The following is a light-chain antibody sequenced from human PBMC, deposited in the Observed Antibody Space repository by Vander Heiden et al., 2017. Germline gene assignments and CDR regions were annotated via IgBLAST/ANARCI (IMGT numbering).Light chain of an antibody. J-gene: IGKJ2*01. CDR3: QQSYSTLQT. Sequence: IQMTQPPSSLSASVGDRVTITCRASQSISSYLNWYQQKPGKAPKLLIYAASSLQSGVPSRFSGSGSGTDFTLTISSLQPEDVATYYCQQSYSTLQTFGQGTKLEIK. V-gene: IGKV1-39*01. CDR2: AAS. CDR1: QSISSY.